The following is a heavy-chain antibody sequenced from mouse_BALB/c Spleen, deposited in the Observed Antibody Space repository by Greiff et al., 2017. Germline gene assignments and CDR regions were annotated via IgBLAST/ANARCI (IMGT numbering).Heavy chain of an antibody. CDR1: GYSITSGYY. D-gene: IGHD2-2*01. CDR2: ISYDGSN. Sequence: EVQLVESGPGLVKPSQSLSLTCSVTGYSITSGYYWNWIRQFPGNKLEWMGYISYDGSNNYNPSLKNRISITRDTSKNQFFLKLNSVTTEDTATYYCARDGGYDGDYYAMDYWGQGTSVTVSS. CDR3: ARDGGYDGDYYAMDY. J-gene: IGHJ4*01. V-gene: IGHV3-6*02.